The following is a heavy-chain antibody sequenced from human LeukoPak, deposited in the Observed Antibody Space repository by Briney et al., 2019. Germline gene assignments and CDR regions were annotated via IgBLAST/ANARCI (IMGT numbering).Heavy chain of an antibody. V-gene: IGHV3-21*01. CDR3: ARGRQAAGFGGEF. CDR2: ISSSSSYI. D-gene: IGHD6-13*01. Sequence: PGGSLRLSCAASGFTFSSYSMNWVRQAPGKGLEWVSSISSSSSYIYYADSVKGRFTISRDNAKNSLYLQMNSLRAEDTAVYYCARGRQAAGFGGEFWGQGTLVTVSS. J-gene: IGHJ4*02. CDR1: GFTFSSYS.